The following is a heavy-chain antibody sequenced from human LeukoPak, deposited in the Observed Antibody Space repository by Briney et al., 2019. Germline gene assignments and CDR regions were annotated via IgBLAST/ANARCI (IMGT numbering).Heavy chain of an antibody. V-gene: IGHV3-48*03. J-gene: IGHJ4*02. D-gene: IGHD3-3*01. Sequence: GGSLRLSCAASGFTFSSYEMNWVRQAPGKGLEWVSYISSSGSTIYYADSMKGRFTISRDNSKNTLYLQMSSLRADDTAVYYCARDLLRREYYFDDWGQGTLVTVSS. CDR2: ISSSGSTI. CDR3: ARDLLRREYYFDD. CDR1: GFTFSSYE.